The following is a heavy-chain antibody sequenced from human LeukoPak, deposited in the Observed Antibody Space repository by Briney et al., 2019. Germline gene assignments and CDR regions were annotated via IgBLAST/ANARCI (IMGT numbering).Heavy chain of an antibody. V-gene: IGHV1-69*04. D-gene: IGHD3-16*01. CDR1: GGTFSSYA. Sequence: GASVKVSCKASGGTFSSYAISWVRQAPGQGLEWMGRIIPILGIANYAQKFQGRVTITADKSTGIAYMELSSLRSEDTAVYYCARGPLGGCDYWGQGTLVTVSS. CDR3: ARGPLGGCDY. J-gene: IGHJ4*02. CDR2: IIPILGIA.